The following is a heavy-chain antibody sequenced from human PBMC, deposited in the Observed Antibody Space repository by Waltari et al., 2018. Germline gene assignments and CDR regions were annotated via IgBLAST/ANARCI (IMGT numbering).Heavy chain of an antibody. Sequence: QVQLQESGPGLVKPSETLSLTCTVSGGSLSSYYWSWLRQPPGKGLEWIGYIYYSGSTNYNPSLKSRVTISVDTSKNQFSLKLSSVTAADTAVYYCASSDDSSGYLGHYFDYWGQGTLVTVSS. CDR1: GGSLSSYY. V-gene: IGHV4-59*01. CDR3: ASSDDSSGYLGHYFDY. D-gene: IGHD3-22*01. CDR2: IYYSGST. J-gene: IGHJ4*02.